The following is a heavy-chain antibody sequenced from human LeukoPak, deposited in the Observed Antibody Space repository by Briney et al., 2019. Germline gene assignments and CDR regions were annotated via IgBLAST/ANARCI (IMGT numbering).Heavy chain of an antibody. D-gene: IGHD4-4*01. CDR1: GFTFSSYA. J-gene: IGHJ4*02. Sequence: GGSLRLSCAASGFTFSSYAMSWVRQAPGKGLEWVANIKQDGSEKYYVDSVKGRFTISRDNAKNSLYLQMNSLRAEDTAVYYCARLQTTRYYFDYWGQGTLVTVSS. CDR2: IKQDGSEK. V-gene: IGHV3-7*01. CDR3: ARLQTTRYYFDY.